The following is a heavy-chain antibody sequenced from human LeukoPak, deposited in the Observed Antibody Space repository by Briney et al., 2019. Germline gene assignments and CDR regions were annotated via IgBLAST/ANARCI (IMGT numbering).Heavy chain of an antibody. CDR3: ARVGVQWLLQYYFDY. V-gene: IGHV4-38-2*01. Sequence: SETLSLTCAVSGYSISSGYYWGWIRQPPGKGLEWIGSIYHSGSTYYNPSLKSRVTISVDTSKNQFSLKLSSVTAADTAVYYCARVGVQWLLQYYFDYWGQGTLVSVSS. CDR2: IYHSGST. CDR1: GYSISSGYY. J-gene: IGHJ4*02. D-gene: IGHD6-19*01.